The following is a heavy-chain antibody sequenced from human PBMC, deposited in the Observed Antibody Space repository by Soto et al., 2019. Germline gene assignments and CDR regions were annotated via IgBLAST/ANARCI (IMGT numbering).Heavy chain of an antibody. V-gene: IGHV3-30*18. CDR1: GFTFSSYG. J-gene: IGHJ4*02. CDR2: ISYDGSNK. Sequence: GGSLRLSCAASGFTFSSYGMHWVRQAPGKGLEWVAVISYDGSNKYYADSVKGRFTISRDNSKNTLYLQMNSLRAEDTAVYYCAKDPPLRYCISTSCPSDYWGQGTLVTVSS. CDR3: AKDPPLRYCISTSCPSDY. D-gene: IGHD2-2*01.